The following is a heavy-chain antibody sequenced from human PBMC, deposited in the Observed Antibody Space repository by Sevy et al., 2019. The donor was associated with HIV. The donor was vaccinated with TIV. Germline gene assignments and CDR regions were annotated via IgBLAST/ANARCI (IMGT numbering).Heavy chain of an antibody. CDR3: TRGLATADTPENYFDY. J-gene: IGHJ4*02. CDR2: ITRNSYEAYGGTT. D-gene: IGHD2-15*01. CDR1: GFTFDDYA. Sequence: GGSLRLSCTASGFTFDDYAMSWFRQAPGKGLEWVAFITRNSYEAYGGTTEYAASVKGRFTISRDDSKSIAYLQMNSLKTEDTAVYYGTRGLATADTPENYFDYWGQGTLVTVSS. V-gene: IGHV3-49*03.